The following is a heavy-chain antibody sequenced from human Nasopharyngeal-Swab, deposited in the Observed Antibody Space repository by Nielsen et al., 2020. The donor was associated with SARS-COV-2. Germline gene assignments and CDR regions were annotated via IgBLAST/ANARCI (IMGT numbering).Heavy chain of an antibody. J-gene: IGHJ4*02. CDR2: ISSSGSTI. V-gene: IGHV3-48*01. CDR3: AKDPYYDFWSGYYFDY. Sequence: VRQAPGKGLEWVSYISSSGSTIYYADSAKGRFTISRDNSKNTLYLQMNSLRAEDTAVYYCAKDPYYDFWSGYYFDYWGQGTLVTVSS. D-gene: IGHD3-3*01.